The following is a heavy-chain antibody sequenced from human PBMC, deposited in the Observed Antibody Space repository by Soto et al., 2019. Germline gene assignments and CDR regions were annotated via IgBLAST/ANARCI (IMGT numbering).Heavy chain of an antibody. J-gene: IGHJ5*02. D-gene: IGHD1-26*01. V-gene: IGHV1-69*13. CDR3: AREKRSSLNWFDP. Sequence: SVKVSCKASGGTFSSYAISWGRQAPGQGLEWMGGIIPIFGTANYAQKFQGRVTITADESTSTAYMELSSLRSEDTAVYYCAREKRSSLNWFDPWGQGTLVTVSS. CDR1: GGTFSSYA. CDR2: IIPIFGTA.